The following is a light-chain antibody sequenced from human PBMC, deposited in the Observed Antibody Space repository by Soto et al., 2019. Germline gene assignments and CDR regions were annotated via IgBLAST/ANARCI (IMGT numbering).Light chain of an antibody. CDR1: QSFNSIY. CDR2: DAS. V-gene: IGKV3D-20*02. Sequence: EIVLTQSPGTLSLSPGGRATLSCRASQSFNSIYLAWYQQKPGQAPRLLIYDASNRATGIPARFSGSGSGTDFTLTISSLEPEDFAVYYCQQRSNWPPITFGQGTRLEIK. CDR3: QQRSNWPPIT. J-gene: IGKJ5*01.